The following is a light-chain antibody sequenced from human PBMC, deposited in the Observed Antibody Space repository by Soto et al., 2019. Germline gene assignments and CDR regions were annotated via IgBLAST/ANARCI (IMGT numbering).Light chain of an antibody. V-gene: IGKV3-15*01. CDR3: QQYNNWPRT. CDR1: QSVSSN. CDR2: GAS. J-gene: IGKJ1*01. Sequence: ERVMTQSPATLFVSPGERATLSCRASQSVSSNLAWYQQKPGQAPSLLIYGASTRATGIPARFSGSGSGTEFTLTISSLQSEDFAVYSCQQYNNWPRTFGQGTKVEIK.